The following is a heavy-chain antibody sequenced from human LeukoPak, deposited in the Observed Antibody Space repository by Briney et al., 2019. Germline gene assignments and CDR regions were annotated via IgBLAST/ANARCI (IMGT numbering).Heavy chain of an antibody. CDR3: ARDNWNDRGPYYYGMDV. Sequence: AASVKVSCKASGYTFTSYGISWVRQAPGQGLEWMGWISAYNGNTNYAQKLQGRVTMTTDTSTSTAYMELRSLRSDDTAVYYCARDNWNDRGPYYYGMDVWGQGTTVTVSS. D-gene: IGHD1-1*01. V-gene: IGHV1-18*01. CDR2: ISAYNGNT. J-gene: IGHJ6*02. CDR1: GYTFTSYG.